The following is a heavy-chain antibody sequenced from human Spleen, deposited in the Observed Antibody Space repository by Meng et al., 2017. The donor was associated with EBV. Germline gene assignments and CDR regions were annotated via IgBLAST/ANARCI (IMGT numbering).Heavy chain of an antibody. CDR2: ISVDNGKT. J-gene: IGHJ4*02. V-gene: IGHV1-18*01. CDR3: ASRSLDTAMDS. Sequence: GPSGAEGKGPGASVKGSCNTPRSSFTTYGISWVRPAPGQGLEWMGWISVDNGKTNYAQHLQDRVSMTTDTSTSTAYMELRSLRSDDTAVYYCASRSLDTAMDSWGQGTLVTVSS. D-gene: IGHD5-18*01. CDR1: RSSFTTYG.